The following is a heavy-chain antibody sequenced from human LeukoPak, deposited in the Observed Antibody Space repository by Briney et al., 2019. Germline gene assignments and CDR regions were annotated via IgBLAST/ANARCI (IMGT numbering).Heavy chain of an antibody. CDR1: GYTLTSYA. Sequence: ASAEGSCKASGYTLTSYAMHWVRQAPGQRLEWMGWSNAGNGNTKYSQEFQGRVTITRDTSASTAYMELSSLRSEDMAVYYCAREGETGTFDYWGQGTLVTVSS. CDR2: SNAGNGNT. V-gene: IGHV1-3*02. CDR3: AREGETGTFDY. D-gene: IGHD1-1*01. J-gene: IGHJ4*02.